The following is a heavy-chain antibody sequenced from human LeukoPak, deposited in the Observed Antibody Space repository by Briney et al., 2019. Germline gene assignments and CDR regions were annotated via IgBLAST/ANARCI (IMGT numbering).Heavy chain of an antibody. V-gene: IGHV1-8*01. CDR1: RYTFTSYD. D-gene: IGHD2-2*01. J-gene: IGHJ4*02. Sequence: ASVKVSCKASRYTFTSYDINWVRQAPGQGLEWMGWMNPNSGNTGYAQKFQGRVTMTRNTSISTAYMELSSLRSEDTAVYYCARGPLYGGIVVVPAAIWGQGTLVTVSS. CDR3: ARGPLYGGIVVVPAAI. CDR2: MNPNSGNT.